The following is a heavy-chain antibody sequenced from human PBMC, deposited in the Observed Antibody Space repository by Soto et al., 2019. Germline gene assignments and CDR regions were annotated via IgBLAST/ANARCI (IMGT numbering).Heavy chain of an antibody. CDR2: ISGSGGST. Sequence: GGSLRLSCAASGFTFSSYAMSWVRQAPGKGLEWVSAISGSGGSTYYADSVKGRFTISRDNSKNTLYLQMNSLRAEDTAVYYCAKDRRGYSYGHDPPTTDYWGQGTLVTVSS. CDR3: AKDRRGYSYGHDPPTTDY. D-gene: IGHD5-18*01. CDR1: GFTFSSYA. V-gene: IGHV3-23*01. J-gene: IGHJ4*02.